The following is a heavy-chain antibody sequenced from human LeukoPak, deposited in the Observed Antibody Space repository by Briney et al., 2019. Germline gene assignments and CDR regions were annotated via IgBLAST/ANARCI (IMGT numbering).Heavy chain of an antibody. D-gene: IGHD6-13*01. CDR3: ARIGAGSSRDY. CDR1: GFTFSNFA. CDR2: IVGSSST. J-gene: IGHJ4*02. V-gene: IGHV3-21*01. Sequence: GGSLRLSCAASGFTFSNFAMTWDRQAPGKGLEWVSSIVGSSSTYYADSLKGRFTISRDNAENSLYLQMSSLRAEDTAVYYCARIGAGSSRDYWGQGTMVTVSS.